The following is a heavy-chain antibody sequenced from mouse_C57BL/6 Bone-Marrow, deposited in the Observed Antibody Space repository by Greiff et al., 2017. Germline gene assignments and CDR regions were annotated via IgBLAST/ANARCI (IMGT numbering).Heavy chain of an antibody. V-gene: IGHV5-9-1*02. J-gene: IGHJ1*03. CDR2: ISSGGDYI. CDR3: TRETTGGYFDV. CDR1: GFTFSSYA. Sequence: EVQVVESGEGLVKPGGSLKLSCAASGFTFSSYAMSWVRQTPEQRLEWVAYISSGGDYIYYADTVKGRFTISRDNARNTLYLQMSSLKSEDTAMYYCTRETTGGYFDVWGTGTTVTVSS. D-gene: IGHD2-12*01.